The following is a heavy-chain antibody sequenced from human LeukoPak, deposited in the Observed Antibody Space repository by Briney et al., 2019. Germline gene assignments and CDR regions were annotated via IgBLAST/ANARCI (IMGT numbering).Heavy chain of an antibody. CDR1: GFTFSSYT. V-gene: IGHV3-48*01. J-gene: IGHJ4*02. CDR2: ISSSGSTI. Sequence: GGSLRLSCAASGFTFSSYTMNWVRQAPGKGLEWFSYISSSGSTIYYADSVKGRFTISRDNAKNSLYLQMNSLKAEDTAVYYCARERDEGFDYWGQGTLVTVSS. CDR3: ARERDEGFDY. D-gene: IGHD5-24*01.